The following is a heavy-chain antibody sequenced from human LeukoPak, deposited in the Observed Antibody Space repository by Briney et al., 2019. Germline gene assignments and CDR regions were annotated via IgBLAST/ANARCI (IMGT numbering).Heavy chain of an antibody. Sequence: TSETLSLTCTVSGGSISSSSYYWGWIRQPPGKGLEWIGSIYYSGSTYYNPSLKSRVTISVDTSKNQFSLKLSSVTAADTAVYYCARAPILYYFDCWGQGTLVTVSS. CDR3: ARAPILYYFDC. CDR1: GGSISSSSYY. J-gene: IGHJ4*02. V-gene: IGHV4-39*01. CDR2: IYYSGST.